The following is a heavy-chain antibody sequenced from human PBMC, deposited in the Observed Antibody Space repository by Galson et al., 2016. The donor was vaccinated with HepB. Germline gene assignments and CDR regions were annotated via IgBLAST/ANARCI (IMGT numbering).Heavy chain of an antibody. CDR1: GFSLSTTGMR. CDR2: IDWDDDK. Sequence: PALVKPTQTLTLTCTFSGFSLSTTGMRVSWIRQPLGKALEWLARIDWDDDKFYSTSLKTRLTISKDSSKNQLVLKMTNMDPVDTATYYCARIGGVVADYYFDVWGQGTLVTVSS. J-gene: IGHJ4*02. CDR3: ARIGGVVADYYFDV. V-gene: IGHV2-70*04. D-gene: IGHD2-2*01.